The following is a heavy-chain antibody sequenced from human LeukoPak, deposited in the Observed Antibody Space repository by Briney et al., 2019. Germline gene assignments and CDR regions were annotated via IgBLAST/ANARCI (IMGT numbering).Heavy chain of an antibody. V-gene: IGHV1-69*06. J-gene: IGHJ4*02. CDR3: ARSGGGYNLYYFDY. Sequence: SVKVSCKASGGTFSSYAISWVRQAPGQGLEWMGGIIPIFGTANYAQKFQGRVTITADKSTSTAYMELSSLRSEDTAVYYCARSGGGYNLYYFDYWGQGTLVTVSS. CDR1: GGTFSSYA. D-gene: IGHD5-24*01. CDR2: IIPIFGTA.